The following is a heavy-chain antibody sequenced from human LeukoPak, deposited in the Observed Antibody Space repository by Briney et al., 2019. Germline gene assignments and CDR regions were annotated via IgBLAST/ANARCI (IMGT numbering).Heavy chain of an antibody. Sequence: GGSLRLSCAASGFSFSTSWMTWVRQAPGKGLEWVANIRRDGGEIYYMDSVKGRFAISRDNAKNSLYLQMNSLRVEDTAVYYCVRDGDDWNDFDHWGQRTLVTISS. CDR3: VRDGDDWNDFDH. V-gene: IGHV3-7*01. CDR2: IRRDGGEI. D-gene: IGHD1-1*01. J-gene: IGHJ4*02. CDR1: GFSFSTSW.